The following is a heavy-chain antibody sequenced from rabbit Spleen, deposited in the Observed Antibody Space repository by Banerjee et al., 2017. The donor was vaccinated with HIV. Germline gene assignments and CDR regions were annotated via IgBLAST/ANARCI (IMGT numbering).Heavy chain of an antibody. V-gene: IGHV1S45*01. CDR2: IDAGSSGFT. CDR1: GVSLNDKDV. D-gene: IGHD4-1*01. CDR3: AREASSGWGVVSFYFNL. Sequence: QEQLEESGGGLVKPEGSLTLTCIASGVSLNDKDVMCWVRQAPGKGLEWIACIDAGSSGFTYFATWAKGRFAISKTSSTTVTLQMTRLTAADTATYFCAREASSGWGVVSFYFNLWGQGTLVT. J-gene: IGHJ4*01.